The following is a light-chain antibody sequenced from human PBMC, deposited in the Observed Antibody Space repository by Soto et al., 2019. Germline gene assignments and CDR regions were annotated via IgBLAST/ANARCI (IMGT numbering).Light chain of an antibody. CDR3: QQYNICPFT. Sequence: EIQMTQSPSSLTASVGDSATITCRATQNLSSGLAWYHQKPGKVPQLVIYGASTWRSGVPSRFSGSGTGASYTLTITGLQAEDFATYYCQQYNICPFTFGGGTKVEI. V-gene: IGKV1-12*01. J-gene: IGKJ4*02. CDR1: QNLSSG. CDR2: GAS.